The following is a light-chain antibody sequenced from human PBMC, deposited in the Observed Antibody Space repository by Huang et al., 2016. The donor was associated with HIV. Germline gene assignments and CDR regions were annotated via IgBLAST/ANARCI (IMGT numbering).Light chain of an antibody. CDR1: QSISTY. CDR3: QQSYSTHWT. CDR2: AAS. V-gene: IGKV1-39*01. J-gene: IGKJ1*01. Sequence: DIQMTQSPSSLSASVGDRVTITCRASQSISTYLNWYQQKPGTAPKLLIYAASSLQSGVPARCSGSGSGTESTLTISSLQPEDFATYYGQQSYSTHWTFGQGTKVEIK.